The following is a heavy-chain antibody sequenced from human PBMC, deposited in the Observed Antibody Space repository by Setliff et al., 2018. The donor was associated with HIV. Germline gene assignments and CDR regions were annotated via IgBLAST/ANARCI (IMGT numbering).Heavy chain of an antibody. V-gene: IGHV4-39*02. CDR1: GDSISSGSYF. D-gene: IGHD1-1*01. J-gene: IGHJ4*02. CDR2: IYYTGFA. CDR3: TREGRGDPAMATTRIDY. Sequence: SQTLSLTCSVSGDSISSGSYFCGWIRQTPGKGLEWIGNIYYTGFAYSNPSLKSLVTISLDTSKTPIFLNLTSVTDADTAVYFCTREGRGDPAMATTRIDYWGQGKLVTVSS.